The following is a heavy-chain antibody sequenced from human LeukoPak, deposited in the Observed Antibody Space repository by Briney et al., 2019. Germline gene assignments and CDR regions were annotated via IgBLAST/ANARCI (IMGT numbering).Heavy chain of an antibody. J-gene: IGHJ6*02. D-gene: IGHD5-24*01. Sequence: GGSLRLSCTASGFTFSSYSMNWVRQAPGKGLEWVSYISSSSSTIYYADSVKGRFTISRDNAKNSVFLQMNSLRDEDTAVYYCARGATIWYGMDVWGQGTTVTVSS. CDR2: ISSSSSTI. V-gene: IGHV3-48*02. CDR1: GFTFSSYS. CDR3: ARGATIWYGMDV.